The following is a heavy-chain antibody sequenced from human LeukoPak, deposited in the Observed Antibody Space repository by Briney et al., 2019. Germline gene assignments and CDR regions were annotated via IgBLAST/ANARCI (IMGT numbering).Heavy chain of an antibody. CDR1: GGSISSYY. Sequence: PSETLSLTCTVSGGSISSYYWSWIRQPPGKGLEWIGYIYYSGSTNYNPSLKSRVTISVDTSKNQFSLKLSSVTAADTAVYYCAREATGVMGANDYWGQGTLVTVSS. J-gene: IGHJ4*02. D-gene: IGHD1-26*01. V-gene: IGHV4-59*01. CDR3: AREATGVMGANDY. CDR2: IYYSGST.